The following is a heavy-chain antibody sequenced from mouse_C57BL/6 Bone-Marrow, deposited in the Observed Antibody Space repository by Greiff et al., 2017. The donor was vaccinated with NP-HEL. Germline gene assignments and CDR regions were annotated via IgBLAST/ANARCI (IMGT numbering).Heavy chain of an antibody. CDR3: ARGLEFAY. D-gene: IGHD2-13*01. V-gene: IGHV3-6*01. Sequence: VQLKQSGPGLVKPSQSLSLTCSVTGYSITSGYYWNASRQFPGNKREWMGYISYDGSNNYNPSLKNRISITRDTSKNQFFLKLNPVTTEDTATYYCARGLEFAYWGQGTLVTVSA. CDR2: ISYDGSN. CDR1: GYSITSGYY. J-gene: IGHJ3*01.